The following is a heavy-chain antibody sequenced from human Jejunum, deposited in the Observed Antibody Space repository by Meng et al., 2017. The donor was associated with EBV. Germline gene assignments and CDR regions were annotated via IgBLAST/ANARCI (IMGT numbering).Heavy chain of an antibody. Sequence: QVQLQQWGAGLFKPSETLSLTCALYGGSFSDYYWTWIRQPPGKGLEWIGEINHGGGAIYNPSLKSRVTISVDTSKNQFSLKLSSVTAADTAVYYCARLGGYASGTYYPIDPWGQGTLVTASS. V-gene: IGHV4-34*01. D-gene: IGHD3-10*01. J-gene: IGHJ5*02. CDR2: INHGGGA. CDR3: ARLGGYASGTYYPIDP. CDR1: GGSFSDYY.